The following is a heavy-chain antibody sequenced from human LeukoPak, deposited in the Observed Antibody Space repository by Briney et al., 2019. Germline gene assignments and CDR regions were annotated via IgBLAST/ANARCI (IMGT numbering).Heavy chain of an antibody. D-gene: IGHD3-22*01. J-gene: IGHJ4*02. V-gene: IGHV3-30-3*01. CDR2: ISYEGSDK. CDR3: TRERSGRLIDY. Sequence: GGSLRLSCVDSGFTFSNHAMHWVRQAPDKGLEWVAVISYEGSDKHYTDSVKGRFTISRDNSKKTLYLQMNSLRTEDTALYYCTRERSGRLIDYWGQGTLVTVSS. CDR1: GFTFSNHA.